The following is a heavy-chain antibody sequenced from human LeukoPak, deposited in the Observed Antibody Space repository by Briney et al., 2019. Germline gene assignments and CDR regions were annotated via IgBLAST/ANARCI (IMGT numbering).Heavy chain of an antibody. Sequence: SETLSLICTVSGGSISSYYWSWIRQPPGKGLEWIGYIYYSGSTNYNPSLKSRVTISVDTSKNQFSLKLSSVTAADTAVYYCARMGKVWLNWQFDYWGQGTLVTVSS. D-gene: IGHD3-16*01. CDR3: ARMGKVWLNWQFDY. CDR2: IYYSGST. V-gene: IGHV4-59*01. J-gene: IGHJ4*02. CDR1: GGSISSYY.